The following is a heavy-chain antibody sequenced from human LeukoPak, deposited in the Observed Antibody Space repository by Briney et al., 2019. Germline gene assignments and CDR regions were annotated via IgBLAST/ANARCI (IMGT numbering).Heavy chain of an antibody. CDR3: VREPRITISYFDS. CDR1: GGSISSGDYY. V-gene: IGHV4-31*03. Sequence: SETLSLTCSVSGGSISSGDYYWSWIRQHPGKGLEWIGYIYYSGSTYYNPSLKSRVTMSVDTSKNQFSLKLNSLTAADTAVYYCVREPRITISYFDSWGQGTLVTVSS. J-gene: IGHJ4*02. CDR2: IYYSGST. D-gene: IGHD3-9*01.